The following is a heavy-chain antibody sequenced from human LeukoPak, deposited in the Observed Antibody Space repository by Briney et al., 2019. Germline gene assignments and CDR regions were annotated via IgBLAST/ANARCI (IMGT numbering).Heavy chain of an antibody. CDR1: GYTFTSYG. D-gene: IGHD1-26*01. Sequence: ASVKVSCKASGYTFTSYGISWVRQAPGQGLEWMGWINPNSGGTNYAQKFQGRVTMTRDTSISTAYMELSRLRSDDTAVYYCARDRSGGWFDPWGQGTLVTVSS. CDR3: ARDRSGGWFDP. CDR2: INPNSGGT. V-gene: IGHV1-2*02. J-gene: IGHJ5*02.